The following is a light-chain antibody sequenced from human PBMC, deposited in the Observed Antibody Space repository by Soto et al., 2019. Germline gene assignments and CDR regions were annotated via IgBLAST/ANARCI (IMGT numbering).Light chain of an antibody. V-gene: IGKV1-39*01. Sequence: IHMTQPPPSLSSSVAERVTITGRASQSISRYLNWYQQKPGKAPKLLIYAASSLQRGVPSRFSGSGSGTDFTITISSLQPEDFTTYYCQQNYSTLITFGQGTRLENK. J-gene: IGKJ5*01. CDR3: QQNYSTLIT. CDR2: AAS. CDR1: QSISRY.